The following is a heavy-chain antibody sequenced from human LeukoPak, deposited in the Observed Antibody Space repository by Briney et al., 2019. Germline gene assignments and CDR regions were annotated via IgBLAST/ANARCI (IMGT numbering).Heavy chain of an antibody. CDR3: AEPEGGYYDIRPD. D-gene: IGHD3-22*01. J-gene: IGHJ4*02. CDR1: GFTFSSYA. CDR2: ISSSGGST. V-gene: IGHV3-23*01. Sequence: GGSLRLSCAASGFTFSSYAMSWVRQAPGKGLEWVSAISSSGGSTYYADSVKGRFTISRDNSKNTLYLQMNSLRAEDTAVYYCAEPEGGYYDIRPDWGQGTLVTVSS.